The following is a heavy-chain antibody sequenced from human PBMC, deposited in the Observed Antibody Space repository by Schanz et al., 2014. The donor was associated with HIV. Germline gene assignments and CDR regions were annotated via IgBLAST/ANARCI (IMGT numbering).Heavy chain of an antibody. V-gene: IGHV3-30*18. CDR2: ISPGGNYQ. CDR3: AKRGPYTGRYEYFQQ. CDR1: GFIFKQIG. J-gene: IGHJ1*01. D-gene: IGHD1-26*01. Sequence: QVRLVESGGGVVQPGRSPTLSCAASGFIFKQIGMHWVRQVPGRGLQWVAVISPGGNYQHYADSVKGRFTISRDNSKKTLFLQMNSLRAEDTALYYCAKRGPYTGRYEYFQQWGQGTLVTVSS.